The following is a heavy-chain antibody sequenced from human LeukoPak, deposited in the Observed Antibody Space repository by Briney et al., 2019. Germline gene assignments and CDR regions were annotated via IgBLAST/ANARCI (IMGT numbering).Heavy chain of an antibody. CDR1: GVSISSSSYY. Sequence: PSETLSLTCTVSGVSISSSSYYWGWIRQPPGKGLEWIGSIYYSGSTYYNPSLKSRVTISVDTSKNQFSLKLSSVTAADTAVYYCARRLVAVAGRYWFDPWGQGTLVTVSS. D-gene: IGHD6-19*01. V-gene: IGHV4-39*01. CDR2: IYYSGST. J-gene: IGHJ5*02. CDR3: ARRLVAVAGRYWFDP.